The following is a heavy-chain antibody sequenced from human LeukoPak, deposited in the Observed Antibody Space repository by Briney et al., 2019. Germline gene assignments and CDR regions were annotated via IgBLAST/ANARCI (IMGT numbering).Heavy chain of an antibody. J-gene: IGHJ6*02. D-gene: IGHD3-3*01. CDR3: ANTIWEWFSYYYGMDV. CDR1: GFTFSSYG. V-gene: IGHV3-30*18. CDR2: RSEDGRNK. Sequence: GGSLRLSCAASGFTFSSYGMHWVHQAPGKGLEWVALRSEDGRNKYYADSVKGRFTISRDNSKNTLFLQMNSLRTEDTAVYYCANTIWEWFSYYYGMDVWGQGTTVTVSS.